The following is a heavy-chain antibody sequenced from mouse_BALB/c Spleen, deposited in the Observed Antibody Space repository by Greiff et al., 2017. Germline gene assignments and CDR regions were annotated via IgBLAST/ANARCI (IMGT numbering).Heavy chain of an antibody. Sequence: EVQLQESGAELVRPGALVKLSCKASGFNIKDYYMHWVKQRPEQGLEWIGWIDPENGNTIYDPKFQGKASITADTSSNTAYLQLSSLTSEDTAVYYCARGSTVGAIDYWGQGTSVTVSS. V-gene: IGHV14-1*02. D-gene: IGHD1-1*01. CDR3: ARGSTVGAIDY. J-gene: IGHJ4*01. CDR1: GFNIKDYY. CDR2: IDPENGNT.